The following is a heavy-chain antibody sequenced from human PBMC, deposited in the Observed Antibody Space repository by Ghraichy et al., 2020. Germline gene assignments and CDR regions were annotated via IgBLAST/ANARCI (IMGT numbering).Heavy chain of an antibody. CDR2: ISGSGGTT. CDR1: GFTFSSYA. D-gene: IGHD2-15*01. Sequence: ETLSLTCAASGFTFSSYAMNWVRQAPGKGLEWVSRISGSGGTTYYADSVKGRFTISRDNSKNTLHLQMNSLRAEDTAVYYCAKAWGYCSGGICPEYNWFDPWGQGTLLTVSS. V-gene: IGHV3-23*01. CDR3: AKAWGYCSGGICPEYNWFDP. J-gene: IGHJ5*02.